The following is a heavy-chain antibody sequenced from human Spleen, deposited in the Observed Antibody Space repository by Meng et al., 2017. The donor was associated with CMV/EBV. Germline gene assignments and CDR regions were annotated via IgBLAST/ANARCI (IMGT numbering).Heavy chain of an antibody. D-gene: IGHD2-2*01. Sequence: ETLSLTCTVSGGSISSYYWSWIRQTPGKGLEWVSAISGSGGSTYYADSVKGRFTISRDNSKNTLYLQMNSLRAEDTAVYYCAKGGWAVVVPAAIAFDYWGQGTLVTVSS. V-gene: IGHV3-23*01. J-gene: IGHJ4*02. CDR2: ISGSGGST. CDR1: GGSISSYY. CDR3: AKGGWAVVVPAAIAFDY.